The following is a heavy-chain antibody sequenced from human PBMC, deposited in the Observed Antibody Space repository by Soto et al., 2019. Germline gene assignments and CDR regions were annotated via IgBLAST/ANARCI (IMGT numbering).Heavy chain of an antibody. V-gene: IGHV3-53*01. CDR3: ARAREPEYSSSIFFDY. CDR2: IYSAGST. D-gene: IGHD6-6*01. Sequence: GESLKISCAVSVLTVSRTQMNWVRQAPGKGLQWVSVIYSAGSTYYANAVKGRFTISRDISENKIFLELNGLTVDDTAVYYCARAREPEYSSSIFFDYWGRGTVVTVSS. J-gene: IGHJ4*01. CDR1: VLTVSRTQ.